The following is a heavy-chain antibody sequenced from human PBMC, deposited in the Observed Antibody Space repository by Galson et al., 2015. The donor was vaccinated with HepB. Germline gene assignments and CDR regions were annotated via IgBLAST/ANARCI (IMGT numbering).Heavy chain of an antibody. J-gene: IGHJ4*02. CDR2: IKQDGSEK. Sequence: SLRLSCAASGFTFSSYWMSWVRQAPGKGLEWVANIKQDGSEKYYVDSVKGRFTISRDNAKNSLYLQMNSLRAEDTAVYYCARRPAAIPVWYFDYWGQGTLVTVSS. V-gene: IGHV3-7*01. D-gene: IGHD2-2*02. CDR3: ARRPAAIPVWYFDY. CDR1: GFTFSSYW.